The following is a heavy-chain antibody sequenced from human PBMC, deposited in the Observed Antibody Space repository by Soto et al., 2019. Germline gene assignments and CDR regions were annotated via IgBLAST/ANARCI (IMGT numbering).Heavy chain of an antibody. CDR2: VSPYNGNR. V-gene: IGHV1-18*01. CDR3: ARRYGDPSSAAGFDY. Sequence: ASVKVSCKASGYTFTNYGISWVRQAPGQGLEWMGWVSPYNGNRYYAQKFHGRLTFTTDTSTNTAFMQLRSLSPGDTAIYYCARRYGDPSSAAGFDYWGQGTLVTVSS. D-gene: IGHD2-21*02. J-gene: IGHJ4*02. CDR1: GYTFTNYG.